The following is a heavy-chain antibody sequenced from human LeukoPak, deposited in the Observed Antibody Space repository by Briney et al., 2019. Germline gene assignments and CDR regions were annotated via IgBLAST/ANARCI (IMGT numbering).Heavy chain of an antibody. CDR3: ARVGEWLFDIDV. CDR1: GDPISDYC. J-gene: IGHJ6*03. D-gene: IGHD3-16*01. Sequence: SETLSLTCTVSGDPISDYCWTWIRQPAGKGLEWIGRIYGNGSTNYNPSLKSRVAMPIDTSKMQFSLKLRSVTAADTAVYYCARVGEWLFDIDVWGKGTTVIVSS. CDR2: IYGNGST. V-gene: IGHV4-4*07.